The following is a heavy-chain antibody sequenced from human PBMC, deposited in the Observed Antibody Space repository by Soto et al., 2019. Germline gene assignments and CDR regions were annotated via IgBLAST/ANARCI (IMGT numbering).Heavy chain of an antibody. J-gene: IGHJ3*02. Sequence: VEVSCKGFGYSVSSNDINWVRQATGQGLEWMGWMNPNSGNTVYAQKFQGRVTMTRNTSISTAYMELRSLRSEDTAVYYCARGPGYCSSTSCKAFYIWGQGTMVTVSS. V-gene: IGHV1-8*01. CDR1: GYSVSSND. CDR2: MNPNSGNT. CDR3: ARGPGYCSSTSCKAFYI. D-gene: IGHD2-2*01.